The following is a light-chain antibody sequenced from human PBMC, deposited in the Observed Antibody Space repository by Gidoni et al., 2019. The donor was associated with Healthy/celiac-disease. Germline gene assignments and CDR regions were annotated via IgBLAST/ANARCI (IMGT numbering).Light chain of an antibody. Sequence: DIHITQSPSTLSASVGDRGTITCRASQSISSWLAWYQQKPGKAPKLLIYKASSLESGVPSRFSGSGSGTEFTLTISSLQPDDFATYYCQQYNSYPWTFGQGTKVEIK. CDR3: QQYNSYPWT. V-gene: IGKV1-5*03. CDR2: KAS. J-gene: IGKJ1*01. CDR1: QSISSW.